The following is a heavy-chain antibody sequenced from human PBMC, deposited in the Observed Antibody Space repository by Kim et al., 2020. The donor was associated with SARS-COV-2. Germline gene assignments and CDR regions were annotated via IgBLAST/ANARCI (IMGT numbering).Heavy chain of an antibody. CDR3: ARELGMGGDSPPTPLYDAFDI. CDR2: IIPIFGTA. CDR1: GGTFSSYA. Sequence: SVKVSCKASGGTFSSYAISWVRPAPGQGLEWMGGIIPIFGTANYAQKFQGRVTITADESTSTAYMELSSLRSEDTAVYYCARELGMGGDSPPTPLYDAFDIWGQGTMVTVSS. D-gene: IGHD2-21*02. J-gene: IGHJ3*02. V-gene: IGHV1-69*13.